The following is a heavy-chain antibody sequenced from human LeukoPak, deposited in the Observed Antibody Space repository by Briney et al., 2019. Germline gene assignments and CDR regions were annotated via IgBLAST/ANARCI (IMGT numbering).Heavy chain of an antibody. CDR1: GFTVSSNY. CDR2: IYSGGST. CDR3: ARGVGTGWYNYYFDY. Sequence: GGSLRLSCAASGFTVSSNYMSWVRQAPGKGLEWVSLIYSGGSTYYADSVKGRFTLSRDNSKNTLYLQMNSLRAEDTAVYYCARGVGTGWYNYYFDYWGQGTLVTVSS. D-gene: IGHD6-19*01. V-gene: IGHV3-53*01. J-gene: IGHJ4*02.